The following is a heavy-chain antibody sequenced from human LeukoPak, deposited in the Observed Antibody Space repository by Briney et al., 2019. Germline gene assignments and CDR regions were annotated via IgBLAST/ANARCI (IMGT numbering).Heavy chain of an antibody. CDR1: GFTFSDYY. V-gene: IGHV3-11*01. D-gene: IGHD4-11*01. J-gene: IGHJ4*02. CDR3: ARGIGGMTTEYYFDY. Sequence: GGSLRLSCAASGFTFSDYYMSWIRQAPGKGLEWVSYISTSNNVIYYADSVKGRFTVSSDNAKNSLYLQMNSLRAEDTAVYYCARGIGGMTTEYYFDYWGQGTLVTVSS. CDR2: ISTSNNVI.